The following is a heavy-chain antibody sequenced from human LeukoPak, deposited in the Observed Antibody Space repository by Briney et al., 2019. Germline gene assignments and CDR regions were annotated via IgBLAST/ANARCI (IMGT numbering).Heavy chain of an antibody. CDR2: IYHSGST. V-gene: IGHV4-4*02. D-gene: IGHD1-26*01. J-gene: IGHJ5*02. CDR1: GGSISSSNC. CDR3: AREAWELLINPAATQIDWFDP. Sequence: SGTLSLTCVVSGGSISSSNCWSWVRQPPGKGLEWIGEIYHSGSTNYNPSLKSRVTISVDKSKNQFSLKLSSVTAADTAVYYCAREAWELLINPAATQIDWFDPWGQGTLVTVSS.